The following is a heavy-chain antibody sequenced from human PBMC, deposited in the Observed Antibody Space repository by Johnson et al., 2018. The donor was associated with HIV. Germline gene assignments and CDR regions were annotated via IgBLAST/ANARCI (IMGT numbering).Heavy chain of an antibody. Sequence: QVQLVESGGGLVKPGGSLRLSCAASGFTFSDYYMSWIRQAAGKGLEWLSYISTSGSTLYYADSVKGRFTISRDNDKNSLYLQMNSLRAEDTAIYYCARVLKRITMIVVGVSGDFDIWGQGTMVTVSS. CDR1: GFTFSDYY. D-gene: IGHD3-22*01. CDR3: ARVLKRITMIVVGVSGDFDI. J-gene: IGHJ3*02. CDR2: ISTSGSTL. V-gene: IGHV3-11*04.